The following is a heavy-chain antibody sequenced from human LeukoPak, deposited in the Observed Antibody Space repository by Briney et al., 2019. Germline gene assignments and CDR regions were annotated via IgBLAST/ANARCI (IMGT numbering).Heavy chain of an antibody. Sequence: ASVKVSCKASGYTFTGYYIHWVRQAPGQGLEWMGRINPNNGGTNYTQNFQGRVTMTRDTSISTAYMELSRLRSDDTAVYNCAREAGDGSGSYDYWGQGTLVTVSS. CDR3: AREAGDGSGSYDY. D-gene: IGHD3-10*01. V-gene: IGHV1-2*06. J-gene: IGHJ4*02. CDR2: INPNNGGT. CDR1: GYTFTGYY.